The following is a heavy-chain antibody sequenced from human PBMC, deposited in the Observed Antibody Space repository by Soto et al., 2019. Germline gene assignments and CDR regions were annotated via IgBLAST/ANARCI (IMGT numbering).Heavy chain of an antibody. D-gene: IGHD6-13*01. CDR3: ARAYSSSWSPFDP. V-gene: IGHV4-34*01. CDR1: GGSFSCYY. J-gene: IGHJ5*02. Sequence: SETLSLTCAVYGGSFSCYYWSWIRQPPGKGLEWIGEINHSGSTNYNPSLKSRVTISVDTSKNQFSLKLSSVTAADTAVYYCARAYSSSWSPFDPWGQGTLVTVSS. CDR2: INHSGST.